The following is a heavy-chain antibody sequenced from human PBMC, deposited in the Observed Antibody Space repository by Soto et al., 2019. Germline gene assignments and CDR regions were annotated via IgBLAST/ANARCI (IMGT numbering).Heavy chain of an antibody. V-gene: IGHV3-49*04. CDR2: IRSETYGGTP. D-gene: IGHD3-22*01. CDR1: GFNFGNYA. CDR3: TRYYYASSGYYVY. Sequence: PGGSLRLSCTGSGFNFGNYAMSWVRQAPGKGPEWVGFIRSETYGGTPDYAASLRGRFTISRDDSKSTAYLEINSLQTDDTAVYYCTRYYYASSGYYVYWGQGTLVTVSS. J-gene: IGHJ4*02.